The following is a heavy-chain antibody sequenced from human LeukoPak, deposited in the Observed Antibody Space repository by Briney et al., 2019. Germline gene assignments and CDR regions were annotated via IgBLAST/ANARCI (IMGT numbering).Heavy chain of an antibody. CDR3: TTGPSYGYEW. CDR2: IKNDGRTT. D-gene: IGHD3-16*01. V-gene: IGHV3-74*01. CDR1: GMTFSHRW. J-gene: IGHJ4*02. Sequence: PGGSLRLSCAASGMTFSHRWMHRVRQAPGKGLVWVSLIKNDGRTTIYADSVKGRFTISRDNGKSTLYLQMNSLRAEDTGIYYCTTGPSYGYEWWGQGTVVTVSS.